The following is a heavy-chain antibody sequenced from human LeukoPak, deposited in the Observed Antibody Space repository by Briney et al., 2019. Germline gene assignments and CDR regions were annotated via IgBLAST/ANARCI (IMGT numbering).Heavy chain of an antibody. CDR1: GGSFSGYY. Sequence: SETLSLTCAVYGGSFSGYYWSWIRQPPGKGLGWIGEINHSGSTNYNPSLKSRVTISVDTSKNQFSLKLSSVTAAETAVYYCARGLYYYGSGSLPYNWFDPWGQGTLVTVSS. CDR3: ARGLYYYGSGSLPYNWFDP. D-gene: IGHD3-10*01. V-gene: IGHV4-34*01. CDR2: INHSGST. J-gene: IGHJ5*02.